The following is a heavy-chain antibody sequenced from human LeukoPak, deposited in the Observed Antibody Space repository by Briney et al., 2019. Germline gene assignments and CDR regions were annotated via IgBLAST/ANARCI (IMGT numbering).Heavy chain of an antibody. CDR1: GGSTSTGGYS. V-gene: IGHV4-61*02. D-gene: IGHD6-19*01. CDR3: AKSFWISGWYVGFDS. Sequence: SQTLSLTCSVSGGSTSTGGYSWTWIRQSAPKGLEWIGRIPPRGSTPYNPSLESRVSISLDTSKNQFSLKLNSVTAADTAVYYCAKSFWISGWYVGFDSWGQGTLVSVSS. J-gene: IGHJ4*02. CDR2: IPPRGST.